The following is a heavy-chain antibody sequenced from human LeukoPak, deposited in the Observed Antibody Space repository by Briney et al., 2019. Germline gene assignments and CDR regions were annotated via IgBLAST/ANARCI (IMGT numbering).Heavy chain of an antibody. CDR2: IIPIFGTA. V-gene: IGHV1-69*13. Sequence: ASVKVSCKASGGTFSSYAISWVRQAPGRGLEWMGVIIPIFGTANYAQKFQGRVTITADESTSTAYMELSSLRSEDTAVYYCARPRERVVVRPYYYYYMDVWGKGTTVTVSS. D-gene: IGHD3-10*01. J-gene: IGHJ6*03. CDR3: ARPRERVVVRPYYYYYMDV. CDR1: GGTFSSYA.